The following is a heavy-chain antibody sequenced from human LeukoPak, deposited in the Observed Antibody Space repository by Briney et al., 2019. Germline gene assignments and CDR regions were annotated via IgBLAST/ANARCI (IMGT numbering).Heavy chain of an antibody. V-gene: IGHV4-31*03. Sequence: SETLSLTCTVSGGSFSSGGYFWSWIRQHPGKGLEWIGYIYYSGNTYYNPSLQSRVTISLDTSKNQFSLELTSVTAADTAMYYCAREGNGYNSFDFWGQGTLVTVSS. CDR3: AREGNGYNSFDF. CDR1: GGSFSSGGYF. J-gene: IGHJ4*02. D-gene: IGHD5-24*01. CDR2: IYYSGNT.